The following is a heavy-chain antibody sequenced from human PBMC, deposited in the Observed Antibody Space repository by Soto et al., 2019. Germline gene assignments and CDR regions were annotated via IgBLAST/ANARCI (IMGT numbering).Heavy chain of an antibody. V-gene: IGHV1-18*01. J-gene: IGHJ4*02. CDR2: INPYNGNT. D-gene: IGHD6-13*01. CDR1: GYTFTSYG. CDR3: ARVGVGLAAPRVWPY. Sequence: ASVKVSGKASGYTFTSYGISWVRQARGQGLEWMAWINPYNGNTKYAEKFLGRVTVTTDTSTATAYMEVRSLTSDDTAVFYCARVGVGLAAPRVWPYWGQGTPVTVSS.